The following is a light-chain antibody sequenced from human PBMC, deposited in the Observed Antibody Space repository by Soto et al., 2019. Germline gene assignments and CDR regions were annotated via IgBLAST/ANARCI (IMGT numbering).Light chain of an antibody. Sequence: EIVLTQSPATLSLSPGERATLSCRARQSVSSYLAWYQQKPGQAPRLLIYDASNRATGIPARFSGSGSGTDFTLTISGLEPEDFAVYYCQQRSYWPLTFGGGTKVEIK. CDR2: DAS. V-gene: IGKV3-11*01. J-gene: IGKJ4*01. CDR1: QSVSSY. CDR3: QQRSYWPLT.